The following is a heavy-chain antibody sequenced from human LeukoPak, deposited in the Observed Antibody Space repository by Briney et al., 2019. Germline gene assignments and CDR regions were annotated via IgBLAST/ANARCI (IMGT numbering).Heavy chain of an antibody. CDR1: GYTFTSYG. V-gene: IGHV1-18*01. CDR3: ARVPLLWFGESLSGNWFDP. D-gene: IGHD3-10*01. J-gene: IGHJ5*02. Sequence: ASVKVSCKASGYTFTSYGISWVRQAPGQGLEWMGWISAYNGNTNYAQKLQGRVTMTTDTSTSTAYMELRSLRSDDTAVYYCARVPLLWFGESLSGNWFDPWGQGTLVTVSS. CDR2: ISAYNGNT.